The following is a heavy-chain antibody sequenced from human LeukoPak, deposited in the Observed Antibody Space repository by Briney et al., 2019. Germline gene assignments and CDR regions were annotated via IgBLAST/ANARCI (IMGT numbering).Heavy chain of an antibody. CDR1: GGTFSSYA. D-gene: IGHD2-8*01. CDR2: IIPIFGTA. V-gene: IGHV1-69*05. CDR3: ARIGRYCTNGVCYTGLDY. Sequence: SVNVSCKASGGTFSSYAISWVRQAPGQGLEWMGGIIPIFGTANYAQKFQGRVTITTDESTSTAYMELSSLRSEDTAVYYCARIGRYCTNGVCYTGLDYWGQGTLVTVSS. J-gene: IGHJ4*02.